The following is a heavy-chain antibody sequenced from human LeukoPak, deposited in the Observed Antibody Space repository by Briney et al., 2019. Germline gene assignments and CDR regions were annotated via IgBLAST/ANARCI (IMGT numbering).Heavy chain of an antibody. Sequence: SETLSLTCAVYGGSFSGYYWSWIRQPPGKGLEGIGEINHSGSTNYNPSLKSRVTISVDTSKNQFSLKLSSVTVADTAVYYCASISGYLRTGVWLWGQGTLVTVSS. CDR2: INHSGST. V-gene: IGHV4-34*01. CDR1: GGSFSGYY. J-gene: IGHJ4*02. D-gene: IGHD3-22*01. CDR3: ASISGYLRTGVWL.